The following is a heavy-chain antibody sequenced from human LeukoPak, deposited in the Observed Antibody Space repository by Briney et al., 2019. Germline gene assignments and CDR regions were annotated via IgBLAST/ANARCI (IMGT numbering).Heavy chain of an antibody. D-gene: IGHD3-10*01. CDR3: ARLTPRYGSGSYRFDY. V-gene: IGHV5-51*01. CDR1: GYSFTDYW. Sequence: GESLKISCKGSGYSFTDYWIGWVRQMPGEGLEWMGIVYPGDSNTIYSPSFQGQVIISADKSITTAYLQWSSLKASDTAMYYCARLTPRYGSGSYRFDYWGQGTLVTVSS. J-gene: IGHJ4*02. CDR2: VYPGDSNT.